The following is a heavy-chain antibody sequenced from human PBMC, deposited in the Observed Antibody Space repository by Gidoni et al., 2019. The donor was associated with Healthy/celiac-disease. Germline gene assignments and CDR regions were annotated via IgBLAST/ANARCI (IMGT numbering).Heavy chain of an antibody. V-gene: IGHV4-30-4*01. J-gene: IGHJ4*02. CDR3: ARGYCSGGSCPEFDY. CDR2: IYYSGST. CDR1: GGSISSGDYY. Sequence: QVQLQESGPGLVKPSQTLSLTCTVSGGSISSGDYYWSWIRQPPGKGLEWIGYIYYSGSTYYTPSLKSRVTISVDTSKNQFSLKLSSVTAADTAVYYCARGYCSGGSCPEFDYWGQGTLVTVSS. D-gene: IGHD2-15*01.